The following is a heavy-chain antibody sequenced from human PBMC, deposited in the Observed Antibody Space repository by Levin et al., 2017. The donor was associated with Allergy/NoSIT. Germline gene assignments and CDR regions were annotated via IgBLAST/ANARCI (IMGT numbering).Heavy chain of an antibody. D-gene: IGHD4-23*01. CDR2: INIDGSRI. CDR1: GFTYTSYW. J-gene: IGHJ4*02. V-gene: IGHV3-74*03. CDR3: ASTSVESAIDY. Sequence: GESLKISCEASGFTYTSYWMHWVRQAPGKGLVWVSRINIDGSRITYADSVEGRFTISRDNAQNTLYLQMNSLTAADTAMYYCASTSVESAIDYWGQGTLVTVSS.